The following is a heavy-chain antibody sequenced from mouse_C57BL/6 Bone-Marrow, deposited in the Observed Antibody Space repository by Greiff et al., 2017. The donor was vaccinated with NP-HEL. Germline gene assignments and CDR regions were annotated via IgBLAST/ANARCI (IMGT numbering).Heavy chain of an antibody. V-gene: IGHV1-81*01. CDR1: GYTFTSYG. J-gene: IGHJ2*01. CDR2: IYPRSGNT. Sequence: VQLQQSGAELARPGASVKLSCKASGYTFTSYGISWVKQRPGQGLEWIGEIYPRSGNTYYTEKFKGKATMTADKSSSTAYMELRSLTSEDSAVYFCAFSSYFDYWGQGTTLTVSS. CDR3: AFSSYFDY.